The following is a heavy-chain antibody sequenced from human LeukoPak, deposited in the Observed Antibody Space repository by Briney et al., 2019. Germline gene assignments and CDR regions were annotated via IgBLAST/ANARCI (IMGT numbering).Heavy chain of an antibody. J-gene: IGHJ3*02. V-gene: IGHV4-39*07. CDR3: ASETPNLPGLDI. CDR1: GGSISSSSYY. D-gene: IGHD1-14*01. Sequence: SETLSLTCTVSGGSISSSSYYWGWIRQPPGKGLEWIGSIYYSGSTYYNPSLKSRVTLSVDKSKNQFSLKLSSVTAADAAVYYCASETPNLPGLDIWGQGTMVTVSS. CDR2: IYYSGST.